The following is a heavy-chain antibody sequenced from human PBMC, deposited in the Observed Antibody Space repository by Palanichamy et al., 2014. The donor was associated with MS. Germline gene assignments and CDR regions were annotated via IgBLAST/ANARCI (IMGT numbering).Heavy chain of an antibody. V-gene: IGHV1-69*01. J-gene: IGHJ6*02. Sequence: QVRLVQSGAEVKKPGSSVKVACKASGGTFNSHAINWVRQAPGQGLEWMGGIIPVFQKRTYAQKYQGRLTISADESTSVAYMELSSLGSEDTAIYFCARNPTFKSFQPSADHFYYYGMDVWGQGTTVTVSS. CDR1: GGTFNSHA. CDR3: ARNPTFKSFQPSADHFYYYGMDV. CDR2: IIPVFQKR. D-gene: IGHD1-14*01.